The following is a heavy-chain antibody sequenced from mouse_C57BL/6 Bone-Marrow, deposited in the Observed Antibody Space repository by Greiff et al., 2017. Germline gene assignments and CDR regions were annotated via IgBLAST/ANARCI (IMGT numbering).Heavy chain of an antibody. D-gene: IGHD1-1*02. CDR2: IYPGNSDT. J-gene: IGHJ2*01. CDR3: TRSRSTGVGNFDY. V-gene: IGHV1-5*01. Sequence: VQLQQSGTVLARPGASVKMSCKTSGYTFTSYWMHWVKQRPGQGLEWIGAIYPGNSDTSYNQKFKGKAKLTAVTSASTAYMELSSLTNEDSAVYYCTRSRSTGVGNFDYWGQGTTRTVSS. CDR1: GYTFTSYW.